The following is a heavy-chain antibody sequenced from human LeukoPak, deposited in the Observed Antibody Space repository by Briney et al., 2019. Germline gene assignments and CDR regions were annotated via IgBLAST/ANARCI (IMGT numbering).Heavy chain of an antibody. V-gene: IGHV3-23*01. CDR2: ISGSGGST. CDR1: GFTFSSYA. D-gene: IGHD5-18*01. J-gene: IGHJ4*02. CDR3: ARAQRNTAMVRRYFDY. Sequence: GGSLRLSCAASGFTFSSYAMSWVRQAPGKGLEWVSAISGSGGSTYYADSVKGRFTISRDNAKNSLYLQMNSLRAEDTAVYYCARAQRNTAMVRRYFDYWGQGTLVTVSS.